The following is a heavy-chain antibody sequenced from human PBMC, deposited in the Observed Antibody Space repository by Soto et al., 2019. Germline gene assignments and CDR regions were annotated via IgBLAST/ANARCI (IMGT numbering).Heavy chain of an antibody. V-gene: IGHV4-39*01. D-gene: IGHD3-3*02. J-gene: IGHJ5*02. CDR1: GGSISSSSYY. CDR2: IYYSGST. CDR3: ASPKIAFYNWFDP. Sequence: QLQLQESGPGLVKPSETLSLTCTVSGGSISSSSYYWGWIRQPPRKGLEWIGSIYYSGSTYYNPSLKSRVTISVDTSKNQFSLKLSSVTAADTAVYFCASPKIAFYNWFDPWGQGTLVTVSS.